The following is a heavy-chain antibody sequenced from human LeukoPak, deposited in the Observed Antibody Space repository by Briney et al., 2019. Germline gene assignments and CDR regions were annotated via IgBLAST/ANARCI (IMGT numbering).Heavy chain of an antibody. CDR1: GFTVSSNY. Sequence: GGSLRLSCAASGFTVSSNYMSWVRQAPGKGLEWVSLIYSGGSTYYADSVKGRFTISRHNSKNTLYLHMNSLRAEDTAVYYCAREANYYDSSGYYPDAFDIWGQGTMVTVSS. D-gene: IGHD3-22*01. J-gene: IGHJ3*02. CDR2: IYSGGST. V-gene: IGHV3-53*04. CDR3: AREANYYDSSGYYPDAFDI.